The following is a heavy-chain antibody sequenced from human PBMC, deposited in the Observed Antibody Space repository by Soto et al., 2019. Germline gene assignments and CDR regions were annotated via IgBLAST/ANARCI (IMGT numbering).Heavy chain of an antibody. V-gene: IGHV3-74*01. CDR1: GFTFSNYW. D-gene: IGHD2-2*02. CDR3: AVDCCYRE. CDR2: ISRDGSTT. J-gene: IGHJ4*02. Sequence: EVQLVESGGGLVQPGGSLRLSCAASGFTFSNYWMHWVRQPPGKGLVWVSRISRDGSTTRYGDSVKGRFTISRDNAPNTLYLPMNRPGAEEPAVYYCAVDCCYREWGRGTLVIVSP.